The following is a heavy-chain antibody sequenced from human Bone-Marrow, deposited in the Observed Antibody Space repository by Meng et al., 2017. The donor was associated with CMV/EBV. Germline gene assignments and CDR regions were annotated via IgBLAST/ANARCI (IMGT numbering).Heavy chain of an antibody. CDR3: AKDVSSNGYSSADY. V-gene: IGHV3-43*01. J-gene: IGHJ4*02. Sequence: GGSLRLSCAASGFTFDDYTMHWVRQAPGKGLEWVSLISWDCGSTYYADSVKGRFTISRDNSKNSLYLQMNSLRTEDTALYYCAKDVSSNGYSSADYWGQGTLVTVSS. CDR1: GFTFDDYT. CDR2: ISWDCGST. D-gene: IGHD5-18*01.